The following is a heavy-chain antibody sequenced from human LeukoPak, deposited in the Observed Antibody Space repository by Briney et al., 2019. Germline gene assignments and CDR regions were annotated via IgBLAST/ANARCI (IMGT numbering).Heavy chain of an antibody. V-gene: IGHV3-33*01. J-gene: IGHJ4*02. CDR3: AREGPRLVFDY. Sequence: GGSLRLSCAASGFNFGTYSMHWARQAPGKGLEGVAVIWYDGSNEDYVASVKGRFTISRDNSKNTLYLQMNSLRAEDTAVYYCAREGPRLVFDYWGQGTLATVSS. D-gene: IGHD3-22*01. CDR1: GFNFGTYS. CDR2: IWYDGSNE.